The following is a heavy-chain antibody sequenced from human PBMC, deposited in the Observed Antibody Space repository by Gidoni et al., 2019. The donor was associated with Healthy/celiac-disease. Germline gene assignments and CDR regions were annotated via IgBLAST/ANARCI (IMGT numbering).Heavy chain of an antibody. CDR2: IYTSGST. V-gene: IGHV4-61*02. Sequence: QVQLQESGPGLVKPSQTLSLTCTVSGGSISSGSYYWSWIRQPSGKGREWIGRIYTSGSTNYTPSLKSRVTISVDTSKNQCSLKLSSVTAADTAVYYCARGGYSYGGDNWFDPWGQGTLVTVSS. CDR1: GGSISSGSYY. CDR3: ARGGYSYGGDNWFDP. J-gene: IGHJ5*02. D-gene: IGHD5-18*01.